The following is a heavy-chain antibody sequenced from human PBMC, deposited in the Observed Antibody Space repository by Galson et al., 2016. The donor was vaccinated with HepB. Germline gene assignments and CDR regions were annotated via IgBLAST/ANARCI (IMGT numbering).Heavy chain of an antibody. D-gene: IGHD3-9*01. V-gene: IGHV4-59*01. Sequence: SETLSLTCKVSGDSISNYYWSWIRQPPGKGLEWIGYIYYSGSTNYNPSLKSRVTISVDTSKNRLSLKLSSVTAADTAVYYCARDLSSAFESWGQGTLVTVSS. CDR1: GDSISNYY. CDR2: IYYSGST. J-gene: IGHJ4*02. CDR3: ARDLSSAFES.